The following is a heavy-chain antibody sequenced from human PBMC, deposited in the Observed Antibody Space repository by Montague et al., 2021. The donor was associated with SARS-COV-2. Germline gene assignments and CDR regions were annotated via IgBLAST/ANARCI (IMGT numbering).Heavy chain of an antibody. J-gene: IGHJ6*02. CDR1: GGSLSGYY. Sequence: SETLSLTCAVYGGSLSGYYWSWIRQPPGKGLEWIGEINHSGSTNYNPSLKSRVTISLDTSKNQFSLKLSSVTAADTAVYYCARGRRRYNWWDETSCYYGMDVWGQGTTVTVSS. V-gene: IGHV4-34*01. CDR3: ARGRRRYNWWDETSCYYGMDV. D-gene: IGHD1-20*01. CDR2: INHSGST.